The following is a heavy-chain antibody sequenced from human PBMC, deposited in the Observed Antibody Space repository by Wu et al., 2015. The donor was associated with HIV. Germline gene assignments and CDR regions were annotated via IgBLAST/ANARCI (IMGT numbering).Heavy chain of an antibody. J-gene: IGHJ5*02. CDR1: GGSFSTYY. CDR3: VRPGKTYCGGDCLNWFDP. D-gene: IGHD2-21*02. CDR2: VDYNGRP. V-gene: IGHV4-34*01. Sequence: QVQLQQWGAGLLKPSETLSLTCAVYGGSFSTYYWTWIRQSPGEGLEWIGEVDYNGRPNYNPSLQSRVTISVDKSKKQFSLKLTALTAADTATYYCVRPGKTYCGGDCLNWFDPSGPGNPSSSSPQ.